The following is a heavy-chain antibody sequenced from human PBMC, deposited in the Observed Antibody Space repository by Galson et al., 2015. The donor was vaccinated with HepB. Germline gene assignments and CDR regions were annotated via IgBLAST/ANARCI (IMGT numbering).Heavy chain of an antibody. CDR1: GGSVSTYY. V-gene: IGHV4-59*02. D-gene: IGHD2-15*01. CDR3: AREWSAFDY. CDR2: IHYSGRT. Sequence: SETLSLTCTVSGGSVSTYYWYWIRQPPGKGLEWIGNIHYSGRTNQNPSLKSRATMSVDTSKNQVSLRLTSATAADTAVYYCAREWSAFDYWGQGALVIVSS. J-gene: IGHJ4*02.